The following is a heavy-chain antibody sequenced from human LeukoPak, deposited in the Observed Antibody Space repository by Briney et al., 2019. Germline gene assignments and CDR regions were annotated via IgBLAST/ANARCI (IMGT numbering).Heavy chain of an antibody. CDR2: IYYSGST. CDR3: ARLHGDYGYFDL. J-gene: IGHJ2*01. D-gene: IGHD4-17*01. V-gene: IGHV4-59*08. Sequence: SETLSLTCTVSGGSISSYYWSWIRQPPGKGLEWIGYIYYSGSTNYNPSLKSRVTISVDTSKNQFSLKLSSVTAADTAVYYCARLHGDYGYFDLWGRGTLVTVSS. CDR1: GGSISSYY.